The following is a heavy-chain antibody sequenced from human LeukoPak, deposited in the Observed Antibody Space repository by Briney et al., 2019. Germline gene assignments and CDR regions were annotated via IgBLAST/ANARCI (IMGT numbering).Heavy chain of an antibody. Sequence: ASVKVSCKASGYTFTSYVINWVRQATGQGLEWMGWMNPNSGNTGYAQKFQGRVTITRNTSISTAYMELSSLRSEDTAVYYCARGPSASYCGGDCYHYYYYMDVWGKGTTVTVSS. CDR3: ARGPSASYCGGDCYHYYYYMDV. J-gene: IGHJ6*03. CDR1: GYTFTSYV. CDR2: MNPNSGNT. D-gene: IGHD2-21*02. V-gene: IGHV1-8*03.